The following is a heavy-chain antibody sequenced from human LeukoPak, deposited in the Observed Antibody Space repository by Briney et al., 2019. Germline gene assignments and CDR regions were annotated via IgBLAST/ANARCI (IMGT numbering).Heavy chain of an antibody. CDR2: ISSDVSSK. D-gene: IGHD2-2*01. J-gene: IGHJ3*02. V-gene: IGHV3-30*04. Sequence: PGRSLRLSCAASGFTFSTYEMHWVRQAPGKGLEWVAVISSDVSSKYYTDSVEGRFTLSRDNSKNTLYLQVNSLRAEDTAVYYCARDRDCSSTTCFNAFDIWGQGTMVTVSS. CDR1: GFTFSTYE. CDR3: ARDRDCSSTTCFNAFDI.